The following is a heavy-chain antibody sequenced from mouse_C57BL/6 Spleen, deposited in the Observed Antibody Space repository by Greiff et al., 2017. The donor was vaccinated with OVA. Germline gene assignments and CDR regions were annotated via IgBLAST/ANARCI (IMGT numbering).Heavy chain of an antibody. CDR1: GYAFSSSW. Sequence: QVQLQQSGPELVKPGASVKISCKASGYAFSSSWMNWVKQRPGKGLEWIGRIYPGDGDTNYNGKFKGKATLTADKSSSTAYIQLSSLTSEDSAVYFCARQDDYGYFDYWGQGTTLTVSS. V-gene: IGHV1-82*01. D-gene: IGHD2-4*01. CDR3: ARQDDYGYFDY. J-gene: IGHJ2*01. CDR2: IYPGDGDT.